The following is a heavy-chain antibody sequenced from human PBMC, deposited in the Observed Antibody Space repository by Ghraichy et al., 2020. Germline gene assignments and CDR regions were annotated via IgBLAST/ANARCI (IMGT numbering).Heavy chain of an antibody. CDR1: GGTFSSYA. J-gene: IGHJ4*02. V-gene: IGHV1-69*13. CDR3: ARTPSTVTPPGGKGFDY. D-gene: IGHD4-17*01. CDR2: IIPIFGTA. Sequence: SLKVSCKASGGTFSSYAISWVRQAPGQGLEWMGGIIPIFGTANYAQKFQGRVTITADESTSTAYMELSSLRSEDTAVYYCARTPSTVTPPGGKGFDYWGQGTLVTVSS.